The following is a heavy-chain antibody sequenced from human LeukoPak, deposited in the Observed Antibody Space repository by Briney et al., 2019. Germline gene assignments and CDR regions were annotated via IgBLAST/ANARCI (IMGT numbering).Heavy chain of an antibody. D-gene: IGHD4-11*01. Sequence: SETLSLTCTVSGGSISSSDYYWSWIRQPPGKGLEWIGYIYYSGSTYYNPSLKSRVTISVDTSKNQFSLKLSSVTAADTAVDYCARGSYSNYKNYYFGMDVLGQGTTVTVSS. CDR2: IYYSGST. V-gene: IGHV4-30-4*01. CDR3: ARGSYSNYKNYYFGMDV. J-gene: IGHJ6*02. CDR1: GGSISSSDYY.